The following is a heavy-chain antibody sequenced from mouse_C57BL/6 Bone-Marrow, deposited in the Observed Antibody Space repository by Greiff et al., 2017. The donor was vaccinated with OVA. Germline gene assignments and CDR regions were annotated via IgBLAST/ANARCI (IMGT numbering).Heavy chain of an antibody. V-gene: IGHV10-3*01. J-gene: IGHJ3*01. CDR2: IRSKSSNYAT. D-gene: IGHD2-5*01. CDR3: VRERGAYYSNLAWFAY. Sequence: EVQLVESGGGLVQPKGSLKLSCAASGFTFNTYAMHWVRQAPGKGLEWVARIRSKSSNYATYYADSVKDRFTISRDDSQSMLYLQMNNLKTEDTAMYYCVRERGAYYSNLAWFAYWGQGTLVTVSA. CDR1: GFTFNTYA.